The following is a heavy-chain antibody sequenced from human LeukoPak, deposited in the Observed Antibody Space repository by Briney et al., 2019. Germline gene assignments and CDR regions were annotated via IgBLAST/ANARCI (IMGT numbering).Heavy chain of an antibody. CDR2: ISGSGGST. J-gene: IGHJ6*02. CDR1: GFTFSSYS. D-gene: IGHD3-3*01. CDR3: AREHYDFWSGYYGAPMDV. Sequence: PGGSLRLSCAASGFTFSSYSMTWVRQAPGKGLEWVSAISGSGGSTYYADSVKGRFTISRDNSKNTLYLQMNSLRAEDTAVYYCAREHYDFWSGYYGAPMDVWGQGTTVTVSS. V-gene: IGHV3-23*01.